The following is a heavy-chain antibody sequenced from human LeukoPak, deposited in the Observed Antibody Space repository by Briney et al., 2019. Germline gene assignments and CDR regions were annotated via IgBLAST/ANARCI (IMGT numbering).Heavy chain of an antibody. CDR3: ARHRNGAYHDLDY. V-gene: IGHV4-39*01. J-gene: IGHJ4*02. Sequence: KASETLSLTCTVSGGSISSTIYYWGWIRQPPGKGLEWIGYIYYSGSTYYNPSLKSRVTMSVDTSKTQFSLKLSSVTAADTAVYYCARHRNGAYHDLDYWGQGTLVTVSS. CDR1: GGSISSTIYY. D-gene: IGHD1-1*01. CDR2: IYYSGST.